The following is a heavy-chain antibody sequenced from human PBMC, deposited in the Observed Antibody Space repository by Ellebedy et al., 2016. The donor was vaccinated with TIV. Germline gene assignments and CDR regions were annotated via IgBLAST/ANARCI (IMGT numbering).Heavy chain of an antibody. D-gene: IGHD3-16*01. J-gene: IGHJ4*02. Sequence: SETLSLTXTVSGGSISSYYWSWIRQPPGKGLEWIGYIYYSGSTNYNPSLKSRVTISVDTSKNQFSLKLSSVTAADTAVYYCARDGGFFDYWGQGTLVTVSS. CDR3: ARDGGFFDY. CDR1: GGSISSYY. CDR2: IYYSGST. V-gene: IGHV4-59*13.